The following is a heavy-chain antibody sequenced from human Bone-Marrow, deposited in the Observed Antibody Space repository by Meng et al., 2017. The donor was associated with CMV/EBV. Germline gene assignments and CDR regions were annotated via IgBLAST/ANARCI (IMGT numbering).Heavy chain of an antibody. J-gene: IGHJ4*02. V-gene: IGHV3-15*01. Sequence: GESLKISCAASGFTFSNAWMSWVRQAPGKGLEWVGRIKSKTDGGTTDYAAPVKGRFTISRDDSKNTLYLQMNSLKTEDTAGYYCTLTLGYCSSTSCYNDYWGQGTLVTVSS. CDR3: TLTLGYCSSTSCYNDY. CDR1: GFTFSNAW. D-gene: IGHD2-2*02. CDR2: IKSKTDGGTT.